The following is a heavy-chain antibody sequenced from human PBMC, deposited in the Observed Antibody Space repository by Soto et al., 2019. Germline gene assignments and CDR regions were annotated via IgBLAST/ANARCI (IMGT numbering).Heavy chain of an antibody. CDR1: GYTFTSYA. Sequence: ASVKVSCKASGYTFTSYAMHWVRQAPGQRLEWTGWINAGNGNTKYSQKFQGRVTITRDTSASTAYMELSSLRSEDTAVYYCARDLYCSGGSCSNWFDPWGQGTLVTVSS. CDR2: INAGNGNT. CDR3: ARDLYCSGGSCSNWFDP. J-gene: IGHJ5*02. V-gene: IGHV1-3*01. D-gene: IGHD2-15*01.